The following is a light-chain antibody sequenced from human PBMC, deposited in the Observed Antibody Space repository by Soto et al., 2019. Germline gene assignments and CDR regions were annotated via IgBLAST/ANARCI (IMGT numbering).Light chain of an antibody. CDR2: EVI. Sequence: QSVLTQPPSASGSPGQSVTTSCLETRSNVGAYNYVSWYQQNAGKAPKLVIYEVIKRPSGVPDRFSGSKSANTASLTVSGLQAEDEADYYCSSFASSNTWVFGGGTKLTVL. V-gene: IGLV2-8*01. CDR3: SSFASSNTWV. J-gene: IGLJ3*02. CDR1: RSNVGAYNY.